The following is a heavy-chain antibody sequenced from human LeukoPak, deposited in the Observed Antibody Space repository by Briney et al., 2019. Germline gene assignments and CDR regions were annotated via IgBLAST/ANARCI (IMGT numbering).Heavy chain of an antibody. V-gene: IGHV4-59*05. J-gene: IGHJ4*02. CDR1: GGSISYYY. Sequence: PSETLSLTCTVSGGSISYYYWSWIRQPPGKGLEWIGSIYYSGSTYYNPSLKSRVTISVDTSRNQFSLKLSSVTAADTAVYYCARRRGALDYWGQGTLVTVSS. CDR3: ARRRGALDY. D-gene: IGHD1-26*01. CDR2: IYYSGST.